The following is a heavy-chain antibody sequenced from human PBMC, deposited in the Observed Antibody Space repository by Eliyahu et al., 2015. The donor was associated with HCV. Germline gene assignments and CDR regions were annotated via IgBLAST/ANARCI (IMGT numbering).Heavy chain of an antibody. Sequence: QVQLQESGPRLVKPSGTLSLTCTVSGGSVSNYYWSWIRQPAGKRLEWIGRIESSSGNTNYNPSFQSRVTMSIDTSKNQSSLNLRSLTAADTAVYYCSRDPYCITGKCYPGTDYWGQGILVVVSS. CDR1: GGSVSNYY. V-gene: IGHV4-4*07. J-gene: IGHJ4*02. CDR2: IESSSGNT. CDR3: SRDPYCITGKCYPGTDY. D-gene: IGHD1-20*01.